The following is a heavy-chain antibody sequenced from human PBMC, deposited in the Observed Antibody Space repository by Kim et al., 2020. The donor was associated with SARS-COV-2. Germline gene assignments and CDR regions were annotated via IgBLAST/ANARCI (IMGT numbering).Heavy chain of an antibody. CDR3: ARGPTTYRDCSGGSCYSFQH. CDR2: INAGNGNT. CDR1: GYTFTSYA. Sequence: ASVKVSCKASGYTFTSYAMHWVRQAPGQRLEWMGWINAGNGNTKYSQKFQGRVTITRDTSASTAYMELSSLRSEDTAVYYCARGPTTYRDCSGGSCYSFQHWGQGTLVTVSS. D-gene: IGHD2-15*01. V-gene: IGHV1-3*01. J-gene: IGHJ1*01.